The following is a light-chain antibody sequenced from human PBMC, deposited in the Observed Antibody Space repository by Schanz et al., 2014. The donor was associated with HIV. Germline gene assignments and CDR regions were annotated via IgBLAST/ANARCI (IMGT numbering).Light chain of an antibody. J-gene: IGKJ1*01. CDR3: QQYGSSSWT. CDR1: QSVSSN. V-gene: IGKV3-15*01. CDR2: AAS. Sequence: EIVMTQSPATLSVSPGERATLACRAGQSVSSNIAWYQQKPGQAPRLLIYAASTRATGVPPRFSGSGSGTEFNLTINRLEPEDFAVYYCQQYGSSSWTFGQGTKVEIK.